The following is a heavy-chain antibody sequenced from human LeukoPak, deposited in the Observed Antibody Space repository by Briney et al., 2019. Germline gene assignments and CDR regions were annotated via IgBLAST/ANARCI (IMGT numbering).Heavy chain of an antibody. D-gene: IGHD1-7*01. V-gene: IGHV4-59*01. CDR3: AGTTPYFDY. CDR1: GGSISSYY. CDR2: IYYSGST. Sequence: SETLSLTFTVSGGSISSYYWSWIRQPPGKGLEWIGYIYYSGSTNYNPSLKSRVTISVDTSKNQFSLKLSSVTAADTAVYYCAGTTPYFDYWGQGTLVTVSS. J-gene: IGHJ4*02.